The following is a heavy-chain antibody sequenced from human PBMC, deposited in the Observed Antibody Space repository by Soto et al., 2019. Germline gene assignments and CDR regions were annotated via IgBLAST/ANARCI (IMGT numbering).Heavy chain of an antibody. Sequence: PSETLSLTCTVSGVPIRSYFWSWIRQPPGKGLDWIGSTYYTADTKYSPSLESRATISADPSKKQFSLRLSPVTAADTALYYCAGSKNRGVSFDSWGQGSLVTVSS. D-gene: IGHD3-10*01. V-gene: IGHV4-59*01. CDR2: TYYTADT. CDR1: GVPIRSYF. J-gene: IGHJ5*01. CDR3: AGSKNRGVSFDS.